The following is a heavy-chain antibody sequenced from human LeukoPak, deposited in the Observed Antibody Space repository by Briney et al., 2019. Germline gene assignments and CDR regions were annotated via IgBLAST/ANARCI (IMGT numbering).Heavy chain of an antibody. CDR2: IYYSGST. V-gene: IGHV4-59*01. CDR1: GGSISSYY. J-gene: IGHJ6*02. CDR3: ATAAPRSSGYYYGMDV. Sequence: SSETLSLTCTVSGGSISSYYWSWIRQPPGKGLEWIGYIYYSGSTNYNPSLKSRVTISVDTSKNQFSLKLSSVTAADTAVYYCATAAPRSSGYYYGMDVWGQGTTVTVSS. D-gene: IGHD3-10*01.